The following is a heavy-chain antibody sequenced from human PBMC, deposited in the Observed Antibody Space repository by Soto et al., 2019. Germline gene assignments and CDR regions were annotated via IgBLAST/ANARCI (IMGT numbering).Heavy chain of an antibody. J-gene: IGHJ4*02. CDR3: ARVVDTAMAVDY. D-gene: IGHD5-18*01. CDR1: GCSISSSY. V-gene: IGHV4-59*01. Sequence: PSETLSLTCSVSGCSISSSYWSWIRQPPGKGLEWIGYIYYSGSTTYNPSLKSRVTISVDTSKNQFSLKPSSVTAADTAVYFCARVVDTAMAVDYWGQGSLVTVSS. CDR2: IYYSGST.